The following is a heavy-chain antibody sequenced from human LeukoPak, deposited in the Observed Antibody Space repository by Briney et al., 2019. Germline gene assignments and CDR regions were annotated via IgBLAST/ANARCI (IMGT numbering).Heavy chain of an antibody. Sequence: SVKVSCKASGGTFSSYAISWVRQAPGQGLEWMGGIIPIFGTANYAQKFQGRVTITADESTSTAYMELSSLRSEHTAVYYCARVRRAYCGGDCAPGYFQHWGQGTLVTVSS. CDR3: ARVRRAYCGGDCAPGYFQH. V-gene: IGHV1-69*01. J-gene: IGHJ1*01. CDR2: IIPIFGTA. D-gene: IGHD2-21*01. CDR1: GGTFSSYA.